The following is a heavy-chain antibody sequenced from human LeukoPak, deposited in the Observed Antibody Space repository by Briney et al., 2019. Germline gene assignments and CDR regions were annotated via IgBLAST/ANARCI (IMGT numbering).Heavy chain of an antibody. CDR3: ASLDCSSTSCFVDV. Sequence: SETLSLTCAVYGGSFSGYYWSWIRQPPGKGLEWIGYIYHSGSTYYNPSLKSRVTISVDRSKNQFSLKLSSVTAADTAVYYCASLDCSSTSCFVDVWGQGTTVTVSS. V-gene: IGHV4-30-2*01. CDR1: GGSFSGYY. J-gene: IGHJ6*02. CDR2: IYHSGST. D-gene: IGHD2-2*01.